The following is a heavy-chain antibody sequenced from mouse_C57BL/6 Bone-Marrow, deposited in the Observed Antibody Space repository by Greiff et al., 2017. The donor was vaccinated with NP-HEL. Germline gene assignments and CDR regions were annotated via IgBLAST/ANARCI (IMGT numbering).Heavy chain of an antibody. Sequence: VKLQESGAELVRPGTSVKMPCKASGYTFTNYWIGWAKQRPGHGLEWIGDIYPGGGYTNYNEKFKGKATLTADKSSSTAYMQFSSLTSEDSAIYYCARTTVVAPMDYWGQGTSVTVSS. CDR1: GYTFTNYW. CDR3: ARTTVVAPMDY. CDR2: IYPGGGYT. V-gene: IGHV1-63*01. D-gene: IGHD1-1*01. J-gene: IGHJ4*01.